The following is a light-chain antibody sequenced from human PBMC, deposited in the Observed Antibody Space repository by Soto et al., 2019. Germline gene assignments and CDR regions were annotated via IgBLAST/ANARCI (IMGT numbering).Light chain of an antibody. J-gene: IGKJ4*01. Sequence: DIVLTQSPGTLSLSPGERATLSCRASQSVSSSYLAWYQQKPGQAPRLLIYGASSSATGIPERFSGSGSGTDFTLTISRLEPEDYAVYYCQHYGSSPPVTFGGGTKVEIK. CDR2: GAS. V-gene: IGKV3-20*01. CDR1: QSVSSSY. CDR3: QHYGSSPPVT.